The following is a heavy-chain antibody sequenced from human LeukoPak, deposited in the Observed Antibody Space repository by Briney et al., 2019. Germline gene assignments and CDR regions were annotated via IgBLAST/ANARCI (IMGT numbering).Heavy chain of an antibody. V-gene: IGHV4-39*01. CDR2: IYYSGST. J-gene: IGHJ6*03. CDR3: ARTGNVWFGELFSYYYMDV. Sequence: SETLSLTCTVSGGSISSSSYYCGWIRQPPGKGLEWIGSIYYSGSTYYNPSLKSRVTISVDTSKNQFSLKLSSVTAADTAVYYCARTGNVWFGELFSYYYMDVWGKGTTVTISS. CDR1: GGSISSSSYY. D-gene: IGHD3-10*01.